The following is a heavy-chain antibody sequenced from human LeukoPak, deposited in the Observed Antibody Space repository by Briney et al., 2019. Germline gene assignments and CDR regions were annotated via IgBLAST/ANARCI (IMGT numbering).Heavy chain of an antibody. Sequence: SETLSLTCTVSGGSISSSHYYWGWIRQSPGKGLEWIGSIYYSGTTYYNPSLESRVTISDDTSMDRFSLMLTSLTAADTAVYYCARQSSDYYYYYIDVWGEGTTVIVSS. CDR1: GGSISSSHYY. J-gene: IGHJ6*03. V-gene: IGHV4-39*01. CDR2: IYYSGTT. CDR3: ARQSSDYYYYYIDV.